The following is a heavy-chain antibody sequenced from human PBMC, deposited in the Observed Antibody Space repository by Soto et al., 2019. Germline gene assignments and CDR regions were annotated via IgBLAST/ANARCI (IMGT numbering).Heavy chain of an antibody. V-gene: IGHV4-30-4*01. CDR3: ARDPYDSSGYSLGWFDP. CDR2: IYYSGST. D-gene: IGHD3-22*01. Sequence: SETLSLTCTVSGGSISSGDYYWSWIRQPPGKGLEWIGYIYYSGSTYYNPSLKSRVTISVDTSKNQFSLKLSSVTAADTAVYYCARDPYDSSGYSLGWFDPWGQGTLVTISS. J-gene: IGHJ5*02. CDR1: GGSISSGDYY.